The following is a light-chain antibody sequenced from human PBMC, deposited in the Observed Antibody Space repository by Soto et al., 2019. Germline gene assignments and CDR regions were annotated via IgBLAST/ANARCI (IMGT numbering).Light chain of an antibody. J-gene: IGKJ5*01. CDR1: QSVSSNY. CDR2: GAS. V-gene: IGKV3D-20*02. Sequence: EIVLTQSPGTLSLSPGQRATLSCRASQSVSSNYLAWYQQKPGQAPRLLIHGASSRATAIPDRFSGSGSGTDFTLTISSLEPEDFAVYYCQQRSDWPITFGQGTRLE. CDR3: QQRSDWPIT.